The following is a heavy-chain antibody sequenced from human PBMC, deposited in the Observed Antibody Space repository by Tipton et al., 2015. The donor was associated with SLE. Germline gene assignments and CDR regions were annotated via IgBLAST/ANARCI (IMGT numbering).Heavy chain of an antibody. CDR3: ARESGESGY. CDR1: GGSISSYY. D-gene: IGHD3-3*01. CDR2: IYYSGST. J-gene: IGHJ4*02. V-gene: IGHV4-59*12. Sequence: TLSLTCTVSGGSISSYYWSWIRQPPGKGLEWIGYIYYSGSTNYNPSLKSRVTISVDTSKNQFSLKLSSVTAADTAVYYCARESGESGYWGQGTLVTVSS.